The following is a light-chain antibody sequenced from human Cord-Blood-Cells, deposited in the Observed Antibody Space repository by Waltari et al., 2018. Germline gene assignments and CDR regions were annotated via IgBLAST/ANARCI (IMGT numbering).Light chain of an antibody. CDR3: QQYDNLPFT. CDR1: QDISNY. CDR2: DAS. J-gene: IGKJ3*01. Sequence: IRLTQSPSPLSASVGDRVTITCQASQDISNYLNWYQQKPGKAPKLLIYDASNLETGVPSRFSGSGSGTDFTFTISSLQPEDIATYYCQQYDNLPFTFGPGTKVDIK. V-gene: IGKV1-33*01.